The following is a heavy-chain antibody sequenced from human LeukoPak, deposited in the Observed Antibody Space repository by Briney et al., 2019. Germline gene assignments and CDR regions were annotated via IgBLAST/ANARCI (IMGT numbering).Heavy chain of an antibody. Sequence: GGSLRLSCAASGFTFSSYWMHWVRQAPGKGLVWVSRINSDGSSTSYADSVKGRFTISRDNAKNALYLQMNSLRAEDTAVYYCARVGIQLWSALDYWGQGTLVTVSS. D-gene: IGHD5-18*01. J-gene: IGHJ4*02. CDR2: INSDGSST. CDR1: GFTFSSYW. CDR3: ARVGIQLWSALDY. V-gene: IGHV3-74*01.